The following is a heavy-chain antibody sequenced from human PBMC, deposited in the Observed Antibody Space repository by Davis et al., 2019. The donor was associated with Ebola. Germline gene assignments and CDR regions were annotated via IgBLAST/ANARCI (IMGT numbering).Heavy chain of an antibody. Sequence: ASVKVSCKASGYTFTIYDVNWVRQATGQGPEWMGWMNPTSGNTGYAQKFQGRVTMTRNNSINTAYMELSSLTPDDTAVYFCARGIAAGGKNWFDPWGQGTLVTVSS. CDR2: MNPTSGNT. CDR3: ARGIAAGGKNWFDP. V-gene: IGHV1-8*01. CDR1: GYTFTIYD. J-gene: IGHJ5*02. D-gene: IGHD6-13*01.